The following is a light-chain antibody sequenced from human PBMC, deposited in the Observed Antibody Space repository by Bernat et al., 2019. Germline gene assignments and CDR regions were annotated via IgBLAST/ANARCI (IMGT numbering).Light chain of an antibody. CDR1: SSDVGGYNY. CDR2: EVS. V-gene: IGLV2-8*01. J-gene: IGLJ1*01. CDR3: SSYAGSKSV. Sequence: QSALTQPPSASGSPGQSVTISCTGTSSDVGGYNYVSWYQQHPGKAPKLMIYEVSKRPSGVPDRFSGSKSGNTASLTVSGLQAEDGADYYCSSYAGSKSVFGTGTKVTVL.